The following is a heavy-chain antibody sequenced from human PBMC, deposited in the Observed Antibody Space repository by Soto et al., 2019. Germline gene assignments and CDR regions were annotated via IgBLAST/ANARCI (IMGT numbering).Heavy chain of an antibody. CDR3: AKDHPWIQLWPPEDYYYGMDV. J-gene: IGHJ6*02. V-gene: IGHV3-23*01. Sequence: PVGSLRLSCAASGFTFSSYAMSWVRRAPGKGLEWVSAISGSGGSTYYADPVKGRFTISRDNSKNTLYLQMNSLRAEDTAVYYCAKDHPWIQLWPPEDYYYGMDVWGQGTTVTVSS. CDR1: GFTFSSYA. D-gene: IGHD5-18*01. CDR2: ISGSGGST.